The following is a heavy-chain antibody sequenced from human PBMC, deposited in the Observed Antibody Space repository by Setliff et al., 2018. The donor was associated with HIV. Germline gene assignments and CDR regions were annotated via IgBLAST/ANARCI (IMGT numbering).Heavy chain of an antibody. CDR2: LSSNGNT. V-gene: IGHV4-39*07. Sequence: SETLSLTCAVSGGFLSRSTYYWGWIRQPPGKGLEWIGALSSNGNTYYNPSLKSRVTISVDTSKNQFSLKLSSVTAADTAVYYCNIYYYYYMDVWGKGTTVTVSS. J-gene: IGHJ6*03. CDR3: NIYYYYYMDV. CDR1: GGFLSRSTYY.